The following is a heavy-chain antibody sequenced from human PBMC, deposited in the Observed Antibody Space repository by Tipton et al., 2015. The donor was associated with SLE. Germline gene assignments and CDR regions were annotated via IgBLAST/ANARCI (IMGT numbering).Heavy chain of an antibody. CDR1: GGSISSYY. Sequence: LRLSCTVSGGSISSYYWSWIRQPPGKGLEWIGYIYYSGSTNYNPSLKSRVTISVDTSKNQFSLKLSSVTAADTAVYYCARDDGNGGLDYWGQGTLVTVSS. D-gene: IGHD4-23*01. J-gene: IGHJ4*02. V-gene: IGHV4-59*01. CDR2: IYYSGST. CDR3: ARDDGNGGLDY.